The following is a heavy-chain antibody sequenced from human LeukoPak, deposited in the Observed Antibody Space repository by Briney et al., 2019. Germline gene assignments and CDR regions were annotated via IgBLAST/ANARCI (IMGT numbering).Heavy chain of an antibody. D-gene: IGHD3-16*01. V-gene: IGHV1-2*02. Sequence: APVKVSCKASGYTFTGYYMHWVRQAPGQGLEWMGWINPNSGGTNYAQKFQGRVTMTRDTSISIAYMELSRLRSDDTAVYYCARGGPDGGYYFDYWGQGTLVTVSS. CDR2: INPNSGGT. J-gene: IGHJ4*02. CDR1: GYTFTGYY. CDR3: ARGGPDGGYYFDY.